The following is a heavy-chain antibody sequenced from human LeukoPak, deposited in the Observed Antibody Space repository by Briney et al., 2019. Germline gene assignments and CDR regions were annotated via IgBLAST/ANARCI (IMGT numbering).Heavy chain of an antibody. V-gene: IGHV3-53*05. J-gene: IGHJ4*02. Sequence: GGSLRLSCAASGFTVSNNYMSWVRQAPGKGLEWLSVIYSGGSTYYADSVQGRFTISRDNSKNTLYLQMNSLRAEDTAVYYCATDPGDVDSGWYLVDYWGQGTLVTVSS. CDR3: ATDPGDVDSGWYLVDY. CDR1: GFTVSNNY. CDR2: IYSGGST. D-gene: IGHD6-19*01.